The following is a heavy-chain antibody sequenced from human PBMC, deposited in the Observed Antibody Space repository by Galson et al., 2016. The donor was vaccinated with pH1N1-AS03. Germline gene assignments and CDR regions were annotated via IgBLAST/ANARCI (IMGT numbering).Heavy chain of an antibody. V-gene: IGHV1-69-2*01. CDR2: VDPENGET. D-gene: IGHD2-21*02. J-gene: IGHJ4*02. CDR3: TTRDHGDDLVDS. CDR1: GYTFTDYY. Sequence: VKVSCKVSGYTFTDYYIHWVRQAPGQGLEWVALVDPENGETIYAEKFQGKVTVTADTSADTAYMDLNSLGSDDTAVYYCTTRDHGDDLVDSWGQGTLVTVSS.